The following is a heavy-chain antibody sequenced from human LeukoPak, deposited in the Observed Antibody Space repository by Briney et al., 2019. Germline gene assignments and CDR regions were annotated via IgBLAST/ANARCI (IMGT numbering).Heavy chain of an antibody. Sequence: ASVKVSCKASGYTFTGYYMHWVRQAPGQGLEWMGRINPNSGGTNYAQKFQGRVTMTRDTSISTAYMELSRLRSDDTAVYYCAREAVAGQYYYYYNMDVWGKGTTVTVSS. J-gene: IGHJ6*03. CDR1: GYTFTGYY. V-gene: IGHV1-2*06. CDR3: AREAVAGQYYYYYNMDV. CDR2: INPNSGGT. D-gene: IGHD6-19*01.